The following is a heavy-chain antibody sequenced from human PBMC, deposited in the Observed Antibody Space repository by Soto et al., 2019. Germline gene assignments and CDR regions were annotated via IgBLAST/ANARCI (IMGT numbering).Heavy chain of an antibody. Sequence: QVHLVQSGAEVKKPGASVRVSCKASGYSFTGNSMHWVRQAPGQGLEWMGWINPNNGGTNYAQKFQGWVALPRDTSISTAYMALNSLKSDDTAVYYCVIQLCEAVYWGQGTLVTVSS. D-gene: IGHD1-1*01. V-gene: IGHV1-2*04. J-gene: IGHJ4*02. CDR1: GYSFTGNS. CDR3: VIQLCEAVY. CDR2: INPNNGGT.